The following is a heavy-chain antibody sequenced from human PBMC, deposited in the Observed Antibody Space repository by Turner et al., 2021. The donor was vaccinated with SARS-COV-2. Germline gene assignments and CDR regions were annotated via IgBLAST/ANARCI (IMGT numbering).Heavy chain of an antibody. CDR2: ISGSGGST. J-gene: IGHJ4*02. V-gene: IGHV3-23*01. CDR1: GFTFRSYA. D-gene: IGHD4-17*01. Sequence: EVQLLESGGGLVQPGGSLRLSCAASGFTFRSYAMSGVRQVPGKGREWVSGISGSGGSTYYADYVKGRFTISRDNSKNTLYLQMNSLRAEDTAVYYCAKVASNPGDYFDYWGQGTLVTVSS. CDR3: AKVASNPGDYFDY.